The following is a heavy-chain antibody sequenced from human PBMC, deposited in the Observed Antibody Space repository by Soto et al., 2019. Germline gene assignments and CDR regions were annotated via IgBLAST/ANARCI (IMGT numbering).Heavy chain of an antibody. Sequence: EVQLVESGGGLVQPGGSLRLSCAASGFTFSSYSMNWVRQAPGKGLEWVSYISSSSSTIYYADSVKGRFTISRDNAKNSLYLQMNSLRDEDTAVYYCASRLELRSSGTRYYYYGMDVWGQGTTVTVSS. CDR2: ISSSSSTI. CDR3: ASRLELRSSGTRYYYYGMDV. V-gene: IGHV3-48*02. CDR1: GFTFSSYS. D-gene: IGHD1-7*01. J-gene: IGHJ6*02.